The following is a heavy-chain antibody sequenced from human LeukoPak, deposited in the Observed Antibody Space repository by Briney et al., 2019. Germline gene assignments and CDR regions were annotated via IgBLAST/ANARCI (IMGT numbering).Heavy chain of an antibody. CDR2: ISGSSSTI. V-gene: IGHV3-48*02. D-gene: IGHD6-19*01. Sequence: GGSLRLSCAASGFTFSSYSINWVRQAPGKGLDWVSYISGSSSTIYYADSVKGRFTISRDNAKNSLYLQMNGLRDEDTAVYYCARDAGSGYFDNWGQGTLVTVSS. CDR3: ARDAGSGYFDN. CDR1: GFTFSSYS. J-gene: IGHJ4*02.